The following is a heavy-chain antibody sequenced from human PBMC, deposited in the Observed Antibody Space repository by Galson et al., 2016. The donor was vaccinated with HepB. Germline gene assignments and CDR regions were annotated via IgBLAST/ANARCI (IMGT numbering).Heavy chain of an antibody. CDR3: VRGGTKVAFDS. Sequence: SLRLSCAASGFTFTSYSLNWVRQAPGKGLEWVSLITSNSRELFYADSVRGRFTISRDNAKNSLFLQMNSLRVEDTALYYCVRGGTKVAFDSWGQGTLVTVSS. CDR1: GFTFTSYS. J-gene: IGHJ4*02. CDR2: ITSNSREL. D-gene: IGHD4-23*01. V-gene: IGHV3-21*01.